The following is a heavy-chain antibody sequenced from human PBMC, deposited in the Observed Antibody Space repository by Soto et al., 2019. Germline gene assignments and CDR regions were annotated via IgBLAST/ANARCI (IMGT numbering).Heavy chain of an antibody. CDR3: AREMGYDYIWGSHGDY. V-gene: IGHV3-21*01. J-gene: IGHJ4*02. CDR2: ISSSSSYI. CDR1: GFTFSSYS. D-gene: IGHD3-16*01. Sequence: EVQLVESGGGLVKPGGSLRLSCAASGFTFSSYSMNWVRQAPGKGLEWVSSISSSSSYIYYADSVKGRFTISRDNAKNSLYLQMNSLRAEDTAVYYCAREMGYDYIWGSHGDYWGQGTLVTVSS.